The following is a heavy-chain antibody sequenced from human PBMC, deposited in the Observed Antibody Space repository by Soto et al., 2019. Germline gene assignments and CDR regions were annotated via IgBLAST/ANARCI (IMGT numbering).Heavy chain of an antibody. J-gene: IGHJ6*02. CDR1: GGTFSSYA. V-gene: IGHV1-69*13. Sequence: SVKVSCKASGGTFSSYAISWVRQAPGQGLEWMGGIIPIFGTANYAQKFQGRVTITADESTSTAYMELSSLRSEDTAVYYCAATVSADYYYGMAVWGQGTTVTVSS. D-gene: IGHD4-17*01. CDR2: IIPIFGTA. CDR3: AATVSADYYYGMAV.